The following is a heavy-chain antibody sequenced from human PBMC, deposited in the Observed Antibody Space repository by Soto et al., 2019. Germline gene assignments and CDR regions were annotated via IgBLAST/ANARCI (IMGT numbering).Heavy chain of an antibody. CDR2: IYHSGST. CDR1: GGSISSSNW. Sequence: QVQLQESGPGLVKPSGTLSLTCAVSGGSISSSNWWSWVRQPPGKGLEWIGEIYHSGSTNYNPSLKIRVTIAVDKSKNQVSLKLSSVTAADTAVYYCARRGGYSGYEFYFFDYWGQGTLVTVSS. V-gene: IGHV4-4*02. D-gene: IGHD5-12*01. CDR3: ARRGGYSGYEFYFFDY. J-gene: IGHJ4*02.